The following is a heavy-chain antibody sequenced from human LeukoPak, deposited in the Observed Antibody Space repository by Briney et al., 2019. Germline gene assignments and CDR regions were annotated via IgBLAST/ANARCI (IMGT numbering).Heavy chain of an antibody. CDR1: AYTFTSYG. D-gene: IGHD1-1*01. CDR3: ARDAQLGNFDY. J-gene: IGHJ4*02. V-gene: IGHV1-18*01. Sequence: ASVKVSCKTSAYTFTSYGTSWVRQAPGQGLEWMGWISASNGGTNYAQKFQGRVTMTTDTSTSTVYMELRSLRSDDTAVYYCARDAQLGNFDYWGQGTLVTVSS. CDR2: ISASNGGT.